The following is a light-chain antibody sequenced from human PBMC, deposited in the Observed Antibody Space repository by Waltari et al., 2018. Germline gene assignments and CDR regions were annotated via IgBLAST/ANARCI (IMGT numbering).Light chain of an antibody. J-gene: IGLJ3*02. CDR2: EDT. CDR3: CSTDSSGDHWV. CDR1: VLPLHY. V-gene: IGLV3-10*01. Sequence: SYELTQPPSVAVSPGQRARITCSGDVLPLHYPSWYQQKSGQAPVLVIYEDTKRPSGIPERFSGSSSGTMSTLTIGGAQVDDEADYYCCSTDSSGDHWVFGGGTQLTVL.